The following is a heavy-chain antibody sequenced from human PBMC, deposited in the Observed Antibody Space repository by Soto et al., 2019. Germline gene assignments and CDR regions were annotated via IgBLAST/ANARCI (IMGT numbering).Heavy chain of an antibody. CDR1: DASISTYY. V-gene: IGHV4-59*01. CDR2: ISYSGST. CDR3: ARYRGYSYGHYYGLDV. Sequence: SETLSLTCTVSDASISTYYWSWIRQPPGKGLEWIGYISYSGSTKYNPSLKSRVTMSLDTSKSQFSLKLNSVTAADTAVYYCARYRGYSYGHYYGLDVWGQGTTVTV. J-gene: IGHJ6*02. D-gene: IGHD5-18*01.